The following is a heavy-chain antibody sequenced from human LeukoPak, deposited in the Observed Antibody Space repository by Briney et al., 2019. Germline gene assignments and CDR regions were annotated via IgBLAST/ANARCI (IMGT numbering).Heavy chain of an antibody. CDR3: ARDGSHRGGWFDP. Sequence: SETLSLTCTVSGGSISSGGYYWSWIRQHPGKGLEWIGYIYYSGSTYYNPSLKSRVTISVDTSKNQFSLKLSSVTAADTAVYYCARDGSHRGGWFDPWGRGTLVTVSS. J-gene: IGHJ5*02. CDR2: IYYSGST. D-gene: IGHD3-16*01. CDR1: GGSISSGGYY. V-gene: IGHV4-31*03.